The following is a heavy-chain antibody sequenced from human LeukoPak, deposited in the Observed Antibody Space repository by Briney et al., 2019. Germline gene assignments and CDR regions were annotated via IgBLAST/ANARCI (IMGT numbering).Heavy chain of an antibody. Sequence: VASVKVSCKASGYSFTRHAMHWVRQAPGQWLEWIGWINAGNGNTKYSQKFQGRVTFTRDTPASTAYMELSSLRSEDTAVYYCVHRSYTSAWYHSLVLDYWGQGTLVTVSS. J-gene: IGHJ4*02. V-gene: IGHV1-3*01. D-gene: IGHD6-13*01. CDR2: INAGNGNT. CDR1: GYSFTRHA. CDR3: VHRSYTSAWYHSLVLDY.